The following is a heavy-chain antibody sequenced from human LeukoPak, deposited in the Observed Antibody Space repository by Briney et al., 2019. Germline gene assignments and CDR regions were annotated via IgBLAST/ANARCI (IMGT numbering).Heavy chain of an antibody. CDR2: ISGSGGTI. V-gene: IGHV3-48*01. Sequence: GGSLRLSCAGSEFISSKYSMNWIRQAPGKGLEWVAFISGSGGTIYYADSVKGRFTISRDNAKNSVYLHMNSLRAEDTAVYYCSSSDPKTTNAFDVWGQGTLVTVSS. D-gene: IGHD1-1*01. CDR3: SSSDPKTTNAFDV. J-gene: IGHJ3*01. CDR1: EFISSKYS.